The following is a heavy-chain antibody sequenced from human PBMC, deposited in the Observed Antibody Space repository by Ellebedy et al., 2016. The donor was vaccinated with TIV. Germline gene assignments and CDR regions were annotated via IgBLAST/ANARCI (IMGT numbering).Heavy chain of an antibody. V-gene: IGHV3-15*07. Sequence: GESLKISCAASGFTFNKAWMNWVRQAPGTGLEWVGLIRAKTDGGATNYGEPVKGRFTISRDDSQNTVYLQMNSLKSDDTAVYYCVTTYYHDGSSYYPFYFDYWGQGTLVTVSS. CDR1: GFTFNKAW. CDR2: IRAKTDGGAT. CDR3: VTTYYHDGSSYYPFYFDY. J-gene: IGHJ4*02. D-gene: IGHD3-22*01.